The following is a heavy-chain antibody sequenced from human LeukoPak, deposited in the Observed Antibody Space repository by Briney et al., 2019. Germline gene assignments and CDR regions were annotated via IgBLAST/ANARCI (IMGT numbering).Heavy chain of an antibody. CDR3: ARADGYNYMDAFDV. Sequence: PGGSLRLSCAASGFTFSSYWMSWVRQAPGKGLEWVANIKQDGSEKYYVDSVKGRFTISRDNAKNSLYLQMNSLSAEDTALYHCARADGYNYMDAFDVWGQGTMVTVSS. CDR2: IKQDGSEK. D-gene: IGHD5-24*01. J-gene: IGHJ3*01. CDR1: GFTFSSYW. V-gene: IGHV3-7*03.